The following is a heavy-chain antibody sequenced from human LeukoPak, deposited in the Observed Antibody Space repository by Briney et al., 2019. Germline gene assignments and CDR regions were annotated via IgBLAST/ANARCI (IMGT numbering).Heavy chain of an antibody. J-gene: IGHJ6*02. Sequence: SETLSLTCTVSGGSISSYYWSWIRQPAGKGLEWIGRIYTSGSTNYNPSLKSRVTMSVDTSKNQFSLKLSSVTAADTAVYYCARDPITMVRGVITYGMDVWGQGTTVTVSS. V-gene: IGHV4-4*07. CDR1: GGSISSYY. CDR3: ARDPITMVRGVITYGMDV. CDR2: IYTSGST. D-gene: IGHD3-10*01.